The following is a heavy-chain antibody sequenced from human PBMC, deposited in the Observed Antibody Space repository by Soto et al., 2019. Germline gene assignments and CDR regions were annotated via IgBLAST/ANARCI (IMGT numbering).Heavy chain of an antibody. Sequence: GESLKISCKGSGYSFTSYWIGWVRQMPGKGLEWMGIIYPGDSDTRYSPSFQGQVTISAGKSISTAYLQWSSLKASDTAMYYCAVAEGVRFLEWFPPFIGYWGQGTLVTVSS. J-gene: IGHJ4*02. CDR3: AVAEGVRFLEWFPPFIGY. D-gene: IGHD3-3*01. CDR2: IYPGDSDT. CDR1: GYSFTSYW. V-gene: IGHV5-51*01.